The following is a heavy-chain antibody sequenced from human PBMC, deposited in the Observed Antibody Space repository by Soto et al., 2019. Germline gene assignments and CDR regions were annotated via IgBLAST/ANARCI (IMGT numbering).Heavy chain of an antibody. Sequence: GASVKVSCKASGYTFISYGFSWVRQAPGQGPEWMGWISAYNGNTNYAQKLQGRVTMTTDTSTSTAYMELRSLRSDDTAVYYCAREKAAAGPYYYGMDVWGQGTTVTVSS. CDR3: AREKAAAGPYYYGMDV. CDR2: ISAYNGNT. J-gene: IGHJ6*02. CDR1: GYTFISYG. D-gene: IGHD6-13*01. V-gene: IGHV1-18*04.